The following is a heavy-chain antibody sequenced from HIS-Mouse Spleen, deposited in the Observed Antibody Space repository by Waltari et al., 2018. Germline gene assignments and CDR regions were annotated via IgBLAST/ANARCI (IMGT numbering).Heavy chain of an antibody. CDR2: IYYSGST. Sequence: QLQLQESGPGLVKPSETLSLTCTVSAGSISSSSYYRGWIRQPRGKGLEWIGSIYYSGSTYYNPSLKSRVTISVDTSKNQFSLKLSSVTAADTAVYYCAREIPYSSSWYDWYFDLWGRGTLVTVSS. CDR3: AREIPYSSSWYDWYFDL. J-gene: IGHJ2*01. D-gene: IGHD6-13*01. CDR1: AGSISSSSYY. V-gene: IGHV4-39*07.